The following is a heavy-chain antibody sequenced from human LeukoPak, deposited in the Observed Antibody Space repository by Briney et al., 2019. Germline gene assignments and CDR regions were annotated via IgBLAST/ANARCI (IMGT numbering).Heavy chain of an antibody. Sequence: GGSLRLSCAGSGFSFGDYDMHWVRQAPGKGLEWVSGISWNSGRRAYADSVKGRFTISRDNAKHTVYLQMNSLRAEDTAVYYCARGRYYYDRDAFDIWGQGTMVTVSS. CDR2: ISWNSGRR. CDR1: GFSFGDYD. J-gene: IGHJ3*02. V-gene: IGHV3-9*01. D-gene: IGHD3-22*01. CDR3: ARGRYYYDRDAFDI.